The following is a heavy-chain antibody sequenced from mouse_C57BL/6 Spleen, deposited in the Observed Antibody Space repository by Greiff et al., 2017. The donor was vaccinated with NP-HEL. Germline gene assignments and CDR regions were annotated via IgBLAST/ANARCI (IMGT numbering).Heavy chain of an antibody. CDR2: IDPSDSET. Sequence: QVHVKQPGAELVRPGSSVKLSCKASGYTFTSYWMHWVKQRPIQGLEWIGNIDPSDSETHYIQKFKDKATLTVDKSSSTAYMQLSSLTSEDSAVYYCARGGYDGFDYWGQGTTLTVSS. CDR3: ARGGYDGFDY. CDR1: GYTFTSYW. J-gene: IGHJ2*01. D-gene: IGHD2-2*01. V-gene: IGHV1-52*01.